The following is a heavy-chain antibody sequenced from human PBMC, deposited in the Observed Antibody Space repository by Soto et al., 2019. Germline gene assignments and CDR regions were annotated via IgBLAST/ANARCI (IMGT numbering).Heavy chain of an antibody. V-gene: IGHV5-10-1*01. Sequence: PGESLKISCKGSGYSFTSYWISWVRQMPGKGLEWMGRIDPSDSYTNYSPSFQGHVTISADKSISTAYLQWSSLKASDTAMYYCARHVSRWTGAVADPYNWFDPWGQGTLVTVSS. J-gene: IGHJ5*02. D-gene: IGHD6-19*01. CDR2: IDPSDSYT. CDR3: ARHVSRWTGAVADPYNWFDP. CDR1: GYSFTSYW.